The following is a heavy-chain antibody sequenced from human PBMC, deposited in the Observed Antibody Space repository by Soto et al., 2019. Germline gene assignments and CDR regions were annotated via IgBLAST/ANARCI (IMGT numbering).Heavy chain of an antibody. D-gene: IGHD1-20*01. J-gene: IGHJ4*02. CDR3: ACLYNWNEWSDY. CDR2: IYSSGST. CDR1: GVSITSYY. V-gene: IGHV4-4*07. Sequence: QVQLQESGPGLVKPSETLSLTCTVSGVSITSYYWSWIRQPSGKGLAWIGRIYSSGSTNYNPAFKSRVTMSIDTSKNRFSMNLSSVTAADTAVYYCACLYNWNEWSDYWSQGTLDTVSS.